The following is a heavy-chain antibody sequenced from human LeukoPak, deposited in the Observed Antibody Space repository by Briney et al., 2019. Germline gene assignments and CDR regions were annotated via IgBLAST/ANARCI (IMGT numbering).Heavy chain of an antibody. V-gene: IGHV4-31*03. D-gene: IGHD3-22*01. Sequence: SETLSLTCTVSGGSLRSGGYYWSWIRQHPGKGLEWIGYIYYSGSTYYNPSLKSRVTISVDTSKNQFSLKLSSVTAAETAVYYCAVFATYYYDSSGYYHYWGQGTLVTVSS. J-gene: IGHJ4*02. CDR2: IYYSGST. CDR3: AVFATYYYDSSGYYHY. CDR1: GGSLRSGGYY.